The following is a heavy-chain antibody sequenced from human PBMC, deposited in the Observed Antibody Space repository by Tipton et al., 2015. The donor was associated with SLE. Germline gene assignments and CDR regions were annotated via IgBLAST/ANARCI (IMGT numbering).Heavy chain of an antibody. V-gene: IGHV1-69*05. D-gene: IGHD2-2*01. CDR3: ARGDCTTTSCRCDH. Sequence: QLVQSGPEVKRPGSSVKVSCKASGDTLSSFAIGWVRQAPGQGLEWMGGTLPMFGTADYAQRFQGRVTITTDESTSTAYMELSSLRSEDTAMYYCARGDCTTTSCRCDHWGQGTPVTVSS. J-gene: IGHJ4*02. CDR2: TLPMFGTA. CDR1: GDTLSSFA.